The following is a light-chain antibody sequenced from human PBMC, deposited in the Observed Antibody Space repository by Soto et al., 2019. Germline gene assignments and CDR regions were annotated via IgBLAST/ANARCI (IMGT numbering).Light chain of an antibody. CDR3: QQYGRSLPIT. Sequence: EIVMTQSPLSLPVTPGEPATLSCRASQSVSSNLAWYQQKPGQAPRLLIFGASSRATGIPDRFSGSGSGTDFTLTISRVEPEDFAVYYCQQYGRSLPITFGQGTLLEVK. CDR2: GAS. V-gene: IGKV3-20*01. CDR1: QSVSSN. J-gene: IGKJ5*01.